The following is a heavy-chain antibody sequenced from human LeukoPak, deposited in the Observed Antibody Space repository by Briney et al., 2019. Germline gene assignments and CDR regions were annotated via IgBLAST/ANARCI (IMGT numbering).Heavy chain of an antibody. Sequence: SETLSLTCTVSGGSISSSSYYWGWIRQPPGKGLEWIGSIYYSGSTYYNPSLKSRVTISVDTSKNQFSLKLSSVTAADTAVYYCARSTYYYDSSGYYDAFDIWGQGTTVTVSS. V-gene: IGHV4-39*01. CDR3: ARSTYYYDSSGYYDAFDI. J-gene: IGHJ3*02. D-gene: IGHD3-22*01. CDR1: GGSISSSSYY. CDR2: IYYSGST.